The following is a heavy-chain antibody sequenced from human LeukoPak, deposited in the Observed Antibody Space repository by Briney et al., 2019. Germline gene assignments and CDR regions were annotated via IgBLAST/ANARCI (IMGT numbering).Heavy chain of an antibody. CDR1: GFTFSSYS. V-gene: IGHV3-21*01. CDR2: ISSSSYI. J-gene: IGHJ4*02. D-gene: IGHD6-6*01. CDR3: ARGAARTFDY. Sequence: GGSLRLSCAASGFTFSSYSMNWVRQAPGKGLEWVSSISSSSYIYYADSVKGRFTIPRDNAKNSLYLQMNSLRAEDTAVYYCARGAARTFDYWGQGTLVTVSS.